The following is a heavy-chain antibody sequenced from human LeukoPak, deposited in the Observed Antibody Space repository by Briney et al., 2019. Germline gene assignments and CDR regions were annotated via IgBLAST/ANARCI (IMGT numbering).Heavy chain of an antibody. D-gene: IGHD1-26*01. J-gene: IGHJ6*02. CDR3: ARSGGATTFYYYGMDV. Sequence: GGSLRLSCAASGFTFSSYSMNWVRQAPGKGLEWVSYISSSSSTIYYADSVKGRFTISRDNAKNSLYLQMNSLRAEDTAVYYCARSGGATTFYYYGMDVWGQGTTVTVSS. CDR2: ISSSSSTI. CDR1: GFTFSSYS. V-gene: IGHV3-48*04.